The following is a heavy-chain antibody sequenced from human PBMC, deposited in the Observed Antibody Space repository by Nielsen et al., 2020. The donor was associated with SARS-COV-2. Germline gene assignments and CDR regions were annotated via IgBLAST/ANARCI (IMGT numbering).Heavy chain of an antibody. V-gene: IGHV3-30-3*01. J-gene: IGHJ6*02. Sequence: GESLKISCAASGFSFSAYAMHWLRQAPGKGLEWVAIISHDGTNTHYADSVKGRFTVSRHNSYNTLLLQMNSLRPDDTAVYYCAREERYYYYGLDVWGQGTTVTVSS. CDR1: GFSFSAYA. D-gene: IGHD1-1*01. CDR2: ISHDGTNT. CDR3: AREERYYYYGLDV.